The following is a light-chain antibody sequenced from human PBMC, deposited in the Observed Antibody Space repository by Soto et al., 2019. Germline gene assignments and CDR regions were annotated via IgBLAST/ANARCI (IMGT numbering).Light chain of an antibody. CDR1: QSIGTL. Sequence: DIQLTQSPSFLSASVGDRVTLTCLASQSIGTLLAWYQQKPGEAPKLLIYDASNLERGVSSTFSGSGSGTEFTLTINTLQPEDFATYYCQQYDGYSGTFGQGTKVDI. CDR2: DAS. J-gene: IGKJ1*01. CDR3: QQYDGYSGT. V-gene: IGKV1-5*01.